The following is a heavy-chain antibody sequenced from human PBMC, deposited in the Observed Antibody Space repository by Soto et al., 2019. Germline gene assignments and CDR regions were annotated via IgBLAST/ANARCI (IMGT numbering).Heavy chain of an antibody. D-gene: IGHD6-19*01. CDR2: FDPEDGET. CDR1: GYTLTELS. J-gene: IGHJ5*02. V-gene: IGHV1-24*01. Sequence: GASVKVSCKVSGYTLTELSMHWVLQAPGKGLEWMGGFDPEDGETIYAQKFQGRVTMTEDTSTDTAYMELSSLRSEDTAVYYCATGGAGLDWFDPWGQGTLVTVSS. CDR3: ATGGAGLDWFDP.